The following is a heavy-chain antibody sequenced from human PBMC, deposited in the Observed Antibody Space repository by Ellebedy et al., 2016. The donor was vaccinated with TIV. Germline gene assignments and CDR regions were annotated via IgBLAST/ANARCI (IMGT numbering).Heavy chain of an antibody. J-gene: IGHJ4*02. CDR3: ARTQVGATSGDY. Sequence: ASVKVSCKASGYTFTSFGISWLRQAPGQGLEWMGWISAYNGNTNYAQKIQDRFTMTTDTSTNTAYMELRSLRSDDTAVYYCARTQVGATSGDYWGQGTLVTVSS. CDR2: ISAYNGNT. CDR1: GYTFTSFG. D-gene: IGHD1-26*01. V-gene: IGHV1-18*04.